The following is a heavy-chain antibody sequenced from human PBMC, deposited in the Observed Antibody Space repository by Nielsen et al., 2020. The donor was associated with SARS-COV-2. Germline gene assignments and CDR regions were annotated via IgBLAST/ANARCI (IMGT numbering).Heavy chain of an antibody. CDR3: ARGSGVHSGSYGSGDY. CDR2: IYYSGST. V-gene: IGHV4-31*03. Sequence: SETLSLTCTVSGGSISSGGYYWSWIRQHPGKGLEWIGYIYYSGSTYYNPSLKSRVTTSVDTSKNQFSLKLSSVTAADTAVYYCARGSGVHSGSYGSGDYWGQGTLVTVSS. CDR1: GGSISSGGYY. D-gene: IGHD1-26*01. J-gene: IGHJ4*02.